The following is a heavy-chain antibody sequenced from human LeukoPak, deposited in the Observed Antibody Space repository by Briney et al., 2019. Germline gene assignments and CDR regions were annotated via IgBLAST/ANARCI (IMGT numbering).Heavy chain of an antibody. CDR2: ISYSGNT. CDR1: GGSISSSDFY. D-gene: IGHD3-10*01. Sequence: SETLSLTCTVSGGSISSSDFYWGWIRQPPGKGLEWIGSISYSGNTYYNPSLKSRVTISVDTSKNQFSLKLSSVTAADTAVYYCARDGSGDPNLYHNWFDPWGQGTLVTVSS. CDR3: ARDGSGDPNLYHNWFDP. J-gene: IGHJ5*02. V-gene: IGHV4-39*07.